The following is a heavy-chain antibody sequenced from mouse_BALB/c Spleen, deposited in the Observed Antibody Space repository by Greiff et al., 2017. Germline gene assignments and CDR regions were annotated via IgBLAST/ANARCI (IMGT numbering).Heavy chain of an antibody. V-gene: IGHV2-4-1*01. CDR2: IWSGGST. CDR1: GFSLTSYG. D-gene: IGHD2-3*01. J-gene: IGHJ4*01. Sequence: VQLQQSGPGLVQPSQSLSITCTVSGFSLTSYGVHWVRQSPGKGLEWLGVIWSGGSTAYNAAFISRLSISKDNSKSQVFFKMNSLQADDTAIYYCARKDDGYSYYYAMDYWGQGTSVTVSS. CDR3: ARKDDGYSYYYAMDY.